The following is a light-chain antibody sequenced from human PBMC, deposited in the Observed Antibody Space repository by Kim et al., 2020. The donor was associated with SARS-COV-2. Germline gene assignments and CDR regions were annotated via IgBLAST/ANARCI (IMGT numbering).Light chain of an antibody. CDR2: KAS. CDR3: QHYNKYSGT. CDR1: QSISGR. V-gene: IGKV1-5*03. Sequence: DIQMTQSPSTLSASVGDRVTITCRASQSISGRLAWYQQKPGKAPNLLIYKASTLESGVPPRFSGSRSETEFTLTINSLQPDDFATYYCQHYNKYSGTFGQGTKLEI. J-gene: IGKJ2*02.